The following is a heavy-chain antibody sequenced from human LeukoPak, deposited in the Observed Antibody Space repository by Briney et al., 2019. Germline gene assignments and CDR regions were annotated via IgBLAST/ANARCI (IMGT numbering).Heavy chain of an antibody. D-gene: IGHD4-17*01. Sequence: GGSLKLSCAASGFTSSGSAMHWARQASGKGLEWVGRIRSKANSYATAYAASVKGRFTISRDDSKNTAYLQMNSLKTEDTAVYYCTRHVMTTVTTNAFDIWGQGTMVTVSS. J-gene: IGHJ3*02. CDR1: GFTSSGSA. V-gene: IGHV3-73*01. CDR2: IRSKANSYAT. CDR3: TRHVMTTVTTNAFDI.